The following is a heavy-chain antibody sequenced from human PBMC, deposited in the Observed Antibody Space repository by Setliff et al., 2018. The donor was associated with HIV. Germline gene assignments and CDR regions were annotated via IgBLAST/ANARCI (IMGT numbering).Heavy chain of an antibody. CDR3: ARVNSGGYNYKSFFDY. CDR2: IRSSGSYT. J-gene: IGHJ4*02. V-gene: IGHV3-11*05. Sequence: GGSLRLSCSASGFRFSDHYMSWVRQAPGKGLEWLAYIRSSGSYTNYAHSVKGRFTISRDNAKNSLYLQMNSLRAEDTAVYYCARVNSGGYNYKSFFDYWGQGTLVTVSS. CDR1: GFRFSDHY. D-gene: IGHD5-12*01.